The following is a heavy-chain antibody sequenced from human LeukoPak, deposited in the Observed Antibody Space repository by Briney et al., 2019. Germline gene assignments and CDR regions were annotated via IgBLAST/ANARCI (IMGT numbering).Heavy chain of an antibody. CDR2: IREDGSET. CDR3: ARIDIAVASAFILDAFGI. J-gene: IGHJ3*02. Sequence: PGGSLRLPVPAFDSTFSSNGMTWAGQAPGGGWDWWPNIREDGSETYYLDSVKGRFTISRDNAKNSLYLQMNSLRAEDTAVYYCARIDIAVASAFILDAFGIWGQGTMVTVSS. V-gene: IGHV3-7*01. CDR1: DSTFSSNG. D-gene: IGHD2-2*01.